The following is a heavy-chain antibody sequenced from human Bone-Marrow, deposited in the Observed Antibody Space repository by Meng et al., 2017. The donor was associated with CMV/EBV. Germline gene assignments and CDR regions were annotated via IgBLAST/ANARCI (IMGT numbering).Heavy chain of an antibody. Sequence: GESLKISCAASGFTFSNAWMSWVRQAPGKGLEWVAVISYDGSNKYYADSVKGRFTISRDNSKNTLYLQMNSLRAEDTAVYYCARDGAIAAAGTGDYWGQGTLATVSS. V-gene: IGHV3-30-3*01. J-gene: IGHJ4*02. D-gene: IGHD6-13*01. CDR3: ARDGAIAAAGTGDY. CDR2: ISYDGSNK. CDR1: GFTFSNAW.